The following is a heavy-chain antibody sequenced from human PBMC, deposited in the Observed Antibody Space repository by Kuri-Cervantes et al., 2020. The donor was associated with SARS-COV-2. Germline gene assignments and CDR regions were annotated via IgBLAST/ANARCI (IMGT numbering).Heavy chain of an antibody. D-gene: IGHD4-17*01. CDR3: ARLPATVTPHY. J-gene: IGHJ4*02. CDR2: INHSGST. V-gene: IGHV4-34*01. Sequence: ETLSLTCAVYGGSFSGYYWSWIRQPPGKGLEWIGEINHSGSTNYNPSLKSRVTISVDTSKNQFSLKLSSVTAADTAVYYCARLPATVTPHYWGQGTLVTVSS. CDR1: GGSFSGYY.